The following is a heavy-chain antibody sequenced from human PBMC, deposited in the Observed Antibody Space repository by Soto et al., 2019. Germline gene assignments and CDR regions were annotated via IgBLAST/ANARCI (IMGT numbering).Heavy chain of an antibody. CDR3: AKDSVPLNYDFWSGYFDY. Sequence: GGSLRLSCAASGFTFSSYGMHWVRQAPGKGLEWVAVISYDGSNKYYADSVKGRFTISRDNSKNTLYLQMNSLRAEDTAVYYCAKDSVPLNYDFWSGYFDYWGQGTLVTVS. CDR1: GFTFSSYG. CDR2: ISYDGSNK. D-gene: IGHD3-3*01. V-gene: IGHV3-30*18. J-gene: IGHJ4*02.